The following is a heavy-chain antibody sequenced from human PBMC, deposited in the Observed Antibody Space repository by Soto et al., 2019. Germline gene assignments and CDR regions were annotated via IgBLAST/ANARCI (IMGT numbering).Heavy chain of an antibody. V-gene: IGHV3-9*01. CDR1: GFTFDDYA. J-gene: IGHJ6*03. Sequence: PGGSLRLSCAASGFTFDDYAMHWVRQAPGKGLEWASGISWNSGSIGYADSVKGRFTISRDNAKNSLYLQMNSLRAEDTALYYCAKDDVHAVPAARPYCYYCMDVWGKGTTVTVSS. CDR2: ISWNSGSI. CDR3: AKDDVHAVPAARPYCYYCMDV. D-gene: IGHD2-2*02.